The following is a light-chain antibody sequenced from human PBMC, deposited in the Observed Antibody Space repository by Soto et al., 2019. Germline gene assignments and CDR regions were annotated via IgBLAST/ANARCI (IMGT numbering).Light chain of an antibody. V-gene: IGKV3-20*01. Sequence: EIVWTQSPGTLSLSPGERATLSCRASQSVRNNYLVWYQHRPGQPPRFLVYDVSTRAAGIPDRFSGSGSGTDFTLTISRLEPEDFAVYYCQQYGSTPLTFGGGTKVEIE. CDR2: DVS. J-gene: IGKJ4*01. CDR1: QSVRNNY. CDR3: QQYGSTPLT.